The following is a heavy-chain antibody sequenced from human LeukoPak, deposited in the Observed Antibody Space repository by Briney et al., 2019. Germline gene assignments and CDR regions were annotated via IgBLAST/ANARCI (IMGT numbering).Heavy chain of an antibody. CDR3: ARKTDTSMLGDY. CDR1: GLTVGSNQ. D-gene: IGHD5-18*01. Sequence: QPGGSLRLSCAASGLTVGSNQMTWVRQAPGKGLEWVSLIYSGGGTKYADSVKGRFTISRDNSKNTLYLQMNSLRVEDTAVYYCARKTDTSMLGDYWGQGTLVTVSS. V-gene: IGHV3-66*02. CDR2: IYSGGGT. J-gene: IGHJ4*02.